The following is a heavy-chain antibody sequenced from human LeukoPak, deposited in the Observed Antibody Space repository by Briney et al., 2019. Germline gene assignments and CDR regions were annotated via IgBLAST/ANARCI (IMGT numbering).Heavy chain of an antibody. D-gene: IGHD4-17*01. CDR1: GGSISSGGYY. CDR3: ARSTYPEPTYGDYGQYFDY. J-gene: IGHJ4*02. CDR2: IYYSGST. V-gene: IGHV4-31*03. Sequence: PSETLSLTCTVSGGSISSGGYYWSWIRQHPGKGLEWIGYIYYSGSTYYNPSLKSRVTISVDTSKNQFSLKLSSVTAADTAVYYCARSTYPEPTYGDYGQYFDYWGQGTLVTVSS.